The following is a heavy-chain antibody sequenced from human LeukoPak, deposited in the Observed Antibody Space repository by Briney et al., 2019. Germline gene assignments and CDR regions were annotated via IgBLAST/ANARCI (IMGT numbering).Heavy chain of an antibody. CDR3: ARCGDYDDY. V-gene: IGHV4-34*01. CDR1: GGSFSGYY. CDR2: INHSGST. Sequence: SETLSLTCAVYGGSFSGYYWSWIRQPPGKGLEWIGEINHSGSTNYNPSLKSRVTVSVDTSKNQFSLKLSSVTAADTAVYYCARCGDYDDYWGQGTLVTVSS. J-gene: IGHJ4*02. D-gene: IGHD4-17*01.